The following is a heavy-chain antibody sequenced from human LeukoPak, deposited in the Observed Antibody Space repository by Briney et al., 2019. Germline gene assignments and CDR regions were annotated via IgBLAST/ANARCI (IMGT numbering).Heavy chain of an antibody. Sequence: SETLSLTCTVSGVSISTSSYYWGWIRQSPGKGLEWIGTIYYSGSTYYNPSLKSRVSISIDTSKNQFSLKLMSVTAADTAVYYCARGYTHFDYWGQGTLVTVSS. J-gene: IGHJ4*02. CDR3: ARGYTHFDY. CDR2: IYYSGST. CDR1: GVSISTSSYY. D-gene: IGHD3-16*02. V-gene: IGHV4-39*07.